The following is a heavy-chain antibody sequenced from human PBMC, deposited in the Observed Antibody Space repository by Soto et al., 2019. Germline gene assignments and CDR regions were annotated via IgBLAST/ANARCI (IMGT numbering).Heavy chain of an antibody. J-gene: IGHJ6*03. CDR1: GFTFSSYG. CDR3: TRDRNYYYMDV. Sequence: PGGSLRLSCAASGFTFSSYGMHWVRQAPGKGLEWVAVIWYDGSNKYYADSVKGRFTISRDNSKNTLYLQMNSLRAEDTAVYYCTRDRNYYYMDVWGKGTTVTVSS. CDR2: IWYDGSNK. V-gene: IGHV3-33*01.